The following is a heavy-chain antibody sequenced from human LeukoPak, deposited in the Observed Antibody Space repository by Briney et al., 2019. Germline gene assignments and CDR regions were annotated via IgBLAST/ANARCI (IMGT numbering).Heavy chain of an antibody. CDR1: GGFISSYY. D-gene: IGHD3-3*01. V-gene: IGHV4-59*01. J-gene: IGHJ4*02. Sequence: PSETLSLTCTVSGGFISSYYWSWIRQPPGKGLEWIGFIFYSGTTNYKPSLNSRVTISVDTSKNQFSLKLSSVTAADTAVYYCARAPYFDFWTGYYFDYWGQGTLVTVSS. CDR2: IFYSGTT. CDR3: ARAPYFDFWTGYYFDY.